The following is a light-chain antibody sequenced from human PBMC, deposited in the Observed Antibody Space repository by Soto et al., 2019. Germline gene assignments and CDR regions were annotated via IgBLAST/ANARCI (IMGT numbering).Light chain of an antibody. CDR3: QQYNSWT. Sequence: AIRMTQSPSSFSASTGDRVTITCRASQGISSYLAWYQQKPGKAPKLLIYAASTLQSGVPSRFSGSGSGTDFTLTISCLQSEDFATYYCQQYNSWTFGQGTKVDIK. CDR2: AAS. J-gene: IGKJ1*01. CDR1: QGISSY. V-gene: IGKV1-8*01.